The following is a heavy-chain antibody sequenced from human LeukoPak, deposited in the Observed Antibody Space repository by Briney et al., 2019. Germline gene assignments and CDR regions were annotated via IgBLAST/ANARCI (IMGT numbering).Heavy chain of an antibody. V-gene: IGHV1-69*05. J-gene: IGHJ4*02. CDR2: IIPIFGTA. CDR3: ARHIGNYYVDY. Sequence: SVKVSCKASGGTFSSYAICWVRQAPGQGLEWMGRIIPIFGTANYAQKFQGRVTITTDESTSSAYMELSSLRSEDTAVYYCARHIGNYYVDYWGQGSLVTVYS. D-gene: IGHD1-7*01. CDR1: GGTFSSYA.